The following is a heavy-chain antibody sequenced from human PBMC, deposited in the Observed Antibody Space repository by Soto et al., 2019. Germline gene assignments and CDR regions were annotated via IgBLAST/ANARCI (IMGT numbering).Heavy chain of an antibody. CDR3: ARDGIGGTVFRGYLDY. V-gene: IGHV3-33*01. D-gene: IGHD1-7*01. CDR2: IRFDGSNE. CDR1: GGIFHGYG. Sequence: QEQLVESGGGGVQPGTSLRLSCAVPGGIFHGYGRHWVRQAPGKGLEWVAIIRFDGSNEEYADSVKGRFTISRDNSKNTLYLQMNTLGAEDTAVYYCARDGIGGTVFRGYLDYWGRGTVVTGSS. J-gene: IGHJ4*02.